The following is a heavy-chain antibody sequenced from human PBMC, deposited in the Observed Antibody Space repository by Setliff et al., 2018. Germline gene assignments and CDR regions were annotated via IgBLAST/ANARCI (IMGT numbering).Heavy chain of an antibody. CDR1: GGSFSDYY. Sequence: SETLSLTCTVYGGSFSDYYWGWVRQPPGKGLEWIGEINHNGSTNYIPSLKSRLTISVDTSKNQFSLKLSSVTAADTAMYYCRFWSGYYKNDYWGQGTLVTVSS. D-gene: IGHD3-3*01. CDR3: RFWSGYYKNDY. V-gene: IGHV4-34*01. J-gene: IGHJ4*02. CDR2: INHNGST.